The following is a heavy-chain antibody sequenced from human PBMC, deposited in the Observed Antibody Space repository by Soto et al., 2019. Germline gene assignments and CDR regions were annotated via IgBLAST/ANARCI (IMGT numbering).Heavy chain of an antibody. CDR1: GFTFSTYW. Sequence: GGSLRRSCAASGFTFSTYWMSWVRQAPGKGLEWVANIKQDGSEKYYVDSVKGRFTISRDNAKNSLYLQMNSLRAEDTAVYYCARDVFTPAAGLYYFDACGAGTVVTLSS. V-gene: IGHV3-7*01. CDR2: IKQDGSEK. J-gene: IGHJ4*02. D-gene: IGHD6-13*01. CDR3: ARDVFTPAAGLYYFDA.